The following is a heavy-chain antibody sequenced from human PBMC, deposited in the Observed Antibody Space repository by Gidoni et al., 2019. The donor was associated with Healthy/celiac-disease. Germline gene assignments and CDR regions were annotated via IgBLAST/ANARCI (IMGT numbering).Heavy chain of an antibody. CDR3: AKDSHMIVVVNDAFDI. Sequence: RLSCAASGFTFSSYAMSWVRQAPGKGLEWVSAISGSGGSTFYADSVKGRFTISRDNSKNTLYLQMNSLRAEDTAVYYCAKDSHMIVVVNDAFDIWGQGTMVTVSS. CDR1: GFTFSSYA. D-gene: IGHD3-22*01. V-gene: IGHV3-23*01. J-gene: IGHJ3*02. CDR2: ISGSGGST.